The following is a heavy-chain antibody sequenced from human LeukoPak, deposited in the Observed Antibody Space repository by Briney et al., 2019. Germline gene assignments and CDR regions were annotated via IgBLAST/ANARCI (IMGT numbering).Heavy chain of an antibody. V-gene: IGHV1-2*06. CDR3: ARARIKTGTTDY. Sequence: GASVRVSCKASGYTFTGYYMHWVRRAPGQGLEWMGRINPNSGGTNYAQKFQGRVTMTRDTSISTAYMELSRLRSDDTAVYYCARARIKTGTTDYWGQGTLVTVSS. D-gene: IGHD1-7*01. CDR2: INPNSGGT. CDR1: GYTFTGYY. J-gene: IGHJ4*02.